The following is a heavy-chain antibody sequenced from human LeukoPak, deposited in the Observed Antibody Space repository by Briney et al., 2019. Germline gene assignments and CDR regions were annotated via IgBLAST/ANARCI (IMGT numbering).Heavy chain of an antibody. J-gene: IGHJ5*02. Sequence: GGSLRLSCAASGFTFSWYAMHLVRQAPGKGLEGVGVISYEWSNKYYADSVKGRFTICRDNCQNTLYLQMNSLRAEDTAVYHCARAGPSLRFNRFDPRGQGTLGNGSP. V-gene: IGHV3-30-3*01. CDR2: ISYEWSNK. CDR3: ARAGPSLRFNRFDP. D-gene: IGHD3-16*01. CDR1: GFTFSWYA.